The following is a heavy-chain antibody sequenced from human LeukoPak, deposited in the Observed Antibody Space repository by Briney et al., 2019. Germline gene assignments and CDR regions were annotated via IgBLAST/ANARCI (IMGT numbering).Heavy chain of an antibody. J-gene: IGHJ5*02. CDR2: VHPGDYSDT. D-gene: IGHD3-22*01. Sequence: GESLKISCKISGYILTRNWIGWVRQVPGKGLEWMGLVHPGDYSDTKYSPSFQGQVTISADKSISTAYLQWSSLKASDTAMYYCAVSYYYDSSGYYGIHWFDPWGQGTLVTVSS. V-gene: IGHV5-51*01. CDR1: GYILTRNW. CDR3: AVSYYYDSSGYYGIHWFDP.